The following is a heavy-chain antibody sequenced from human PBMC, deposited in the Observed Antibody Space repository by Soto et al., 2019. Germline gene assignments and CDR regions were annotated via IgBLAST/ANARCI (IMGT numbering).Heavy chain of an antibody. CDR3: SRGSGSIYDFWSGFPYFDY. Sequence: SETLSHTCTVSGGSIISHYWSWIRQPTGKGLEWIGYIYYSGSTNYNPSLKSRVTISVDTSKNQFSLKLSSVTAAGTAVYYFSRGSGSIYDFWSGFPYFDYWGQGTLVTVSS. CDR1: GGSIISHY. J-gene: IGHJ4*02. D-gene: IGHD3-3*01. V-gene: IGHV4-59*11. CDR2: IYYSGST.